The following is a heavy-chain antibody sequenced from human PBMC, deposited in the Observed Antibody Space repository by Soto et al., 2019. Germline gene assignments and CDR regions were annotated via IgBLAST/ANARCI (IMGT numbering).Heavy chain of an antibody. J-gene: IGHJ4*02. Sequence: QVQLVESGGGVVQPGRSLRLSCAASGFTFSSYGMHWVRQAPGKGLEWVAVIWYDGSNKYYADSVKGLFTISRDNSKNTLYLQMNSLRAEDTPVYYCARGHFYESAFDSWGQGTLVTVSS. V-gene: IGHV3-33*01. D-gene: IGHD3-16*01. CDR1: GFTFSSYG. CDR3: ARGHFYESAFDS. CDR2: IWYDGSNK.